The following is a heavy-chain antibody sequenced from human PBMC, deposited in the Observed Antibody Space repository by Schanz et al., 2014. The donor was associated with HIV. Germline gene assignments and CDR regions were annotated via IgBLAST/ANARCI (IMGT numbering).Heavy chain of an antibody. CDR1: GFSLSGYG. V-gene: IGHV3-21*01. J-gene: IGHJ4*02. CDR3: AKEEQQLGGVGGYHFDY. D-gene: IGHD6-13*01. CDR2: ISSSDTLL. Sequence: VQLVESGGGLVKPGGSLRLSCAASGFSLSGYGMNWVRQAPGKGLEWVSSISSSDTLLYYADSVKGRFTISRDISKNTLYLQMNSLRAEDTAVYYCAKEEQQLGGVGGYHFDYWGQGTLVTVSS.